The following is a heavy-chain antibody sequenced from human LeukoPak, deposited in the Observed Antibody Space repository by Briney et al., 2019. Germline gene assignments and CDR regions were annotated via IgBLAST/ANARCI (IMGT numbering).Heavy chain of an antibody. CDR1: GGSISSGSYY. Sequence: NPSETLSLTCTVSGGSISSGSYYWSWIRQPAGKGLEWIGRIYTSGSTNYNPSLKSRVTISVDTSKNQFSLKLSSVTAADTAVYYCARSMAARPVMTFDIWGQGTMVTVSS. CDR2: IYTSGST. D-gene: IGHD6-13*01. J-gene: IGHJ3*02. CDR3: ARSMAARPVMTFDI. V-gene: IGHV4-61*02.